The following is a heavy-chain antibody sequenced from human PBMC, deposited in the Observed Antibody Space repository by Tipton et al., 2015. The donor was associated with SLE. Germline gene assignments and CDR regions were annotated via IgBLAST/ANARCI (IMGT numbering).Heavy chain of an antibody. Sequence: TLSLTCTVSGGSLSTHYWTWIRQPPGKGLEWIGYIYNSGNTKYNPSLKSRVTISVDTSKNQFSLILSSVTAADTAVYYCARGFRLQGYSTYMDVWGKGTTVTVSS. J-gene: IGHJ6*03. CDR1: GGSLSTHY. CDR2: IYNSGNT. D-gene: IGHD5-24*01. V-gene: IGHV4-59*11. CDR3: ARGFRLQGYSTYMDV.